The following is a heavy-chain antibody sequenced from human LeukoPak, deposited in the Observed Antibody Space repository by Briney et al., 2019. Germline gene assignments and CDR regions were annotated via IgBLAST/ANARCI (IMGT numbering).Heavy chain of an antibody. CDR1: GGSISSGDLY. CDR3: AACGDFDY. Sequence: SETLSLTCTVPGGSISSGDLYWGWIRQPPGRGLGWIVLIYYTGSNYYNPSLKSRITIALDTSKNQFSLKLTSVTAADTAVYYCAACGDFDYWGQGTLVTVSS. V-gene: IGHV4-30-4*01. D-gene: IGHD2-21*01. J-gene: IGHJ4*02. CDR2: IYYTGSN.